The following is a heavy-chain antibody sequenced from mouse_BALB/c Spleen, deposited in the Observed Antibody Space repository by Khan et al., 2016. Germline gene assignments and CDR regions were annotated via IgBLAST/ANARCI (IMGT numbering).Heavy chain of an antibody. V-gene: IGHV3-6*02. CDR1: GYSITSGYF. Sequence: EVKLLESGPGLVKPSQSLSLTCSVTGYSITSGYFWNWIRQFPGNKLEWMGYISYDGYNYYKPSITNRISINRTSSKHQFFMKLISLTNEESDTFDCARDGYDGWFAYWGQGTLVTVSA. J-gene: IGHJ3*01. CDR3: ARDGYDGWFAY. CDR2: ISYDGYN. D-gene: IGHD2-2*01.